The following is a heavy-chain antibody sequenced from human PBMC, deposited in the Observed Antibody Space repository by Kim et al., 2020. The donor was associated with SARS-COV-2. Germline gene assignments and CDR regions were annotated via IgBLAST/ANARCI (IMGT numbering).Heavy chain of an antibody. CDR3: AKDADYYDSSGYYYPPVLLDY. D-gene: IGHD3-22*01. Sequence: GGSLRLSCAASGFTFSSYGMHWVRQAPGKGLEWVAVIWYDGSNKYYVDSVKGRFTISRDNSKNTLYLQMNSLRAEDTAVYYCAKDADYYDSSGYYYPPVLLDYWGQGTLVTVSS. CDR1: GFTFSSYG. CDR2: IWYDGSNK. V-gene: IGHV3-33*06. J-gene: IGHJ4*02.